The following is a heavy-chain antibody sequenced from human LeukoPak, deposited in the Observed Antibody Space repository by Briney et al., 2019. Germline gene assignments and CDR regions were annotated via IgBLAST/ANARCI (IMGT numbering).Heavy chain of an antibody. CDR2: ISSSSSYI. V-gene: IGHV3-21*01. J-gene: IGHJ3*02. CDR3: ARVIRVAVDAFDT. D-gene: IGHD2-15*01. Sequence: PGGSLRLSCAASGFTFSSYSMNWVRQAPGKGLEWVSSISSSSSYIYYADSVKGRFTISRDNAKNSLYLQMNSLRAEDTAVYYCARVIRVAVDAFDTWGQGTMVTVSS. CDR1: GFTFSSYS.